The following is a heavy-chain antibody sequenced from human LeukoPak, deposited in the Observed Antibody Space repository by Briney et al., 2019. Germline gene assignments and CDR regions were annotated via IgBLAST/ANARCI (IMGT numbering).Heavy chain of an antibody. CDR1: GFTFSTYE. V-gene: IGHV3-48*03. CDR3: ARTGGSYPYYFEY. J-gene: IGHJ4*02. CDR2: IGSSGSTI. Sequence: GGSLRLSCEASGFTFSTYEMNWVRQTPGKGLEWVSCIGSSGSTIYYADSVKGRFTISRDNAKNSLYLQMNSLRAEDTAVYYCARTGGSYPYYFEYWGQGTLVTVSS. D-gene: IGHD1-26*01.